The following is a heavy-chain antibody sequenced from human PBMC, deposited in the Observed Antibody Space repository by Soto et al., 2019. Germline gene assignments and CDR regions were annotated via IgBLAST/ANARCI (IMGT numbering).Heavy chain of an antibody. Sequence: SETLSLTCNASGGSITSSGSAWGWIRQSPGKGLEWIGTIDYSGNIYYIPSLKSRITISVDTSKNQISLKLSSVTAADTAVYYCARHIHNQGFEYYFDSWGQGTPVTVSS. CDR2: IDYSGNI. V-gene: IGHV4-39*01. CDR3: ARHIHNQGFEYYFDS. CDR1: GGSITSSGSA. D-gene: IGHD1-1*01. J-gene: IGHJ4*02.